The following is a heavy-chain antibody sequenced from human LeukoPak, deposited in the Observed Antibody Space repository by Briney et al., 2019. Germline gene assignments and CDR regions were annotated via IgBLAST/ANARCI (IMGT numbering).Heavy chain of an antibody. CDR2: IYYSGST. V-gene: IGHV4-31*03. CDR3: ARDGSSSGWTNYYYYGMDV. CDR1: GGSISSGGYY. J-gene: IGHJ6*02. Sequence: PSETLSLTCTVSGGSISSGGYYWSWIRQHPGKGLEWIGYIYYSGSTYYNPSLKSRVTISVDTSKNQFSLKLSSVTAADTAVYYCARDGSSSGWTNYYYYGMDVWGQGTTVTVSS. D-gene: IGHD6-19*01.